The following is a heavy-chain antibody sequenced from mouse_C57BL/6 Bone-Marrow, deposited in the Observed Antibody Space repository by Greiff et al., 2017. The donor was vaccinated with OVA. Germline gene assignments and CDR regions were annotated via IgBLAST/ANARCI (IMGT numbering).Heavy chain of an antibody. V-gene: IGHV2-2*01. CDR3: ARNHLDGYFSWFAY. CDR2: IWSGGST. D-gene: IGHD2-3*01. Sequence: VKLMESGPGLVHPSQSLSITCTVSGFSLTSYGVHWVRQSPGKGLEWLGVIWSGGSTDYNAAFISRLGISKDNSKSQVFFKMNSLQADDTAIYYCARNHLDGYFSWFAYWGQGTLVTVSA. CDR1: GFSLTSYG. J-gene: IGHJ3*01.